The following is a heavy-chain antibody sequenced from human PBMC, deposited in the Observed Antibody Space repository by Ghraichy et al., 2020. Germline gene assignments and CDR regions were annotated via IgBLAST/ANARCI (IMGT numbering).Heavy chain of an antibody. Sequence: GESLNISCAASGFTFSSYAMSWVRQAPGKGLEWVSAISGSGGSTYYADSVKGRFTISRDNSKNTLYLQMNSLRAEDTAVYYCAKDYWPSTVTTRLTLYYFDYWGQGTLVTVSS. J-gene: IGHJ4*02. CDR2: ISGSGGST. V-gene: IGHV3-23*01. CDR3: AKDYWPSTVTTRLTLYYFDY. D-gene: IGHD4-17*01. CDR1: GFTFSSYA.